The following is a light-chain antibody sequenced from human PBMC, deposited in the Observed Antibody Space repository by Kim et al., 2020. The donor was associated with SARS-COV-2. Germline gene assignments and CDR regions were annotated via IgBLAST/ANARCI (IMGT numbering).Light chain of an antibody. CDR2: GAS. CDR3: QQYNGYPYT. J-gene: IGKJ2*01. Sequence: DIQMTQSPSSLSASVGDRITMTCRASQGINNYLAWFQHRPGRAPRSLIYGASNLQSGVPSKFSGSGFGTDFTLTITNLQPEDFATYYCQQYNGYPYTFGQGTKLEI. V-gene: IGKV1-16*02. CDR1: QGINNY.